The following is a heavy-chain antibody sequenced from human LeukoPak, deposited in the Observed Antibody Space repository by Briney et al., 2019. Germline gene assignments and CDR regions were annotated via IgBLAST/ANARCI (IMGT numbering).Heavy chain of an antibody. Sequence: GASVKVSCKVSGYTLTELSMHWVRQAPGKGLEWMGGFDPEDGETIYAQKLQGRVTMTEDTSTDTAYMEVSSLRSEDTAVYYCATFVVGATIVDYWSQGTLVTVSS. J-gene: IGHJ4*02. CDR3: ATFVVGATIVDY. D-gene: IGHD1-26*01. CDR2: FDPEDGET. V-gene: IGHV1-24*01. CDR1: GYTLTELS.